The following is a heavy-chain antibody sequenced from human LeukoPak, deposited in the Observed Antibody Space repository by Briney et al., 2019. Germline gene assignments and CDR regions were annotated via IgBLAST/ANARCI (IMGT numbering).Heavy chain of an antibody. CDR1: GYSFTSYW. D-gene: IGHD2-15*01. CDR3: ARSQGLVVVAEYYFDY. V-gene: IGHV5-51*01. J-gene: IGHJ4*02. Sequence: GESLKISCKGSGYSFTSYWIGWVRRMPGKGLEWMGIIYPGDSDTRYSPSFQGQVTISADKSISTAYLQWSSLKASDTAMYYCARSQGLVVVAEYYFDYWGQGTLVTVSS. CDR2: IYPGDSDT.